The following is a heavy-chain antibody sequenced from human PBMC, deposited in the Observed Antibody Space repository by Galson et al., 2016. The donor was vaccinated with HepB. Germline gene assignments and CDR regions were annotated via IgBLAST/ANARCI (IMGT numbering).Heavy chain of an antibody. J-gene: IGHJ6*02. CDR2: IYYTGST. V-gene: IGHV4-39*01. D-gene: IGHD5-12*01. CDR1: GASISSSSYY. CDR3: ARYLSGSYYYPMDV. Sequence: ETLSLTCTVSGASISSSSYYWGWIRQPPGRGLDWIATIYYTGSTHYSPSLQGRVTISADSSRNQFSLRLSAVTAADTAVYYCARYLSGSYYYPMDVWGQGTTVTISS.